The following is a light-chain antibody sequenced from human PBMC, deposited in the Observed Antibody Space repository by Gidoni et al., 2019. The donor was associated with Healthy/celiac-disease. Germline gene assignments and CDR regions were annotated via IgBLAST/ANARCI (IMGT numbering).Light chain of an antibody. CDR2: DAS. J-gene: IGKJ2*01. CDR1: QSVSSY. Sequence: EMVLTQSPATLSLSPGERATLSCRASQSVSSYLAWYQQKPGQAPRLLIYDASNRATGIPARFSGSGSVTDFTLTISRLEPEDFAVYYCQQLSNWPPLYTFGQGTKLEIK. V-gene: IGKV3-11*01. CDR3: QQLSNWPPLYT.